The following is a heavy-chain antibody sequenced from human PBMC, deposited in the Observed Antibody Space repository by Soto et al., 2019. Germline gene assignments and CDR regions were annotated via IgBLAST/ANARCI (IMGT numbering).Heavy chain of an antibody. CDR2: MNPNSGNT. D-gene: IGHD3-22*01. CDR3: AAHPDDSSGYR. Sequence: QVQLVQSGAEVKKPGASVKVSCKASGYTFTSYDINWVRQATGQGLEWMGWMNPNSGNTGYAQKFQGXXTXTXXTSISTAYMELSSLRSEDTAVYYCAAHPDDSSGYRWGQGTLVTVSS. V-gene: IGHV1-8*01. CDR1: GYTFTSYD. J-gene: IGHJ4*02.